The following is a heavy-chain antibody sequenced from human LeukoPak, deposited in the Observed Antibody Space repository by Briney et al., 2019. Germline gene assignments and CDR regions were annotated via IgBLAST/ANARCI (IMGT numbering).Heavy chain of an antibody. CDR1: GFTFSCYA. Sequence: GSSLLLSCAASGFTFSCYAMHWGRPAAGKVLEWVAVISYDGSNKYYADSEKGRITITRDNSKNTLYLQMNSRSAEDTAAYYCAREGSGGSWYVRYWGQGTLVIVSS. V-gene: IGHV3-30-3*01. D-gene: IGHD6-13*01. CDR3: AREGSGGSWYVRY. CDR2: ISYDGSNK. J-gene: IGHJ4*02.